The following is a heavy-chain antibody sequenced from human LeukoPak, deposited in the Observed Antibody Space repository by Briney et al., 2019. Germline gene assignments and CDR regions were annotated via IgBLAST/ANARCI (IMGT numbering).Heavy chain of an antibody. CDR1: GGSISNYY. D-gene: IGHD1/OR15-1a*01. CDR2: IYSSGTT. Sequence: SETLSLTCTVSGGSISNYYWSWIRQPAGKGLEWIGRIYSSGTTIYNPSLKSRVTMSLDTSKNQFSLKLSSMTAADTAVYYCARQRVNKWNNLWSFDYWGQGTLVTVSS. V-gene: IGHV4-4*07. CDR3: ARQRVNKWNNLWSFDY. J-gene: IGHJ4*02.